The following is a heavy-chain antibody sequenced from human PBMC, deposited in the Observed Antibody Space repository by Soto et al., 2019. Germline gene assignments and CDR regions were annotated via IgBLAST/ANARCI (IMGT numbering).Heavy chain of an antibody. CDR2: IYYSGST. J-gene: IGHJ4*02. D-gene: IGHD2-21*01. CDR3: ARATRYCGGDCYSFDY. Sequence: PSETLSLTCTVSGGSISSYYRSWIRQPPGKGLEWIGYIYYSGSTNYNPSLKSRVTISVDTSKNQFSLKLSSVTAADTAVYYCARATRYCGGDCYSFDYWGQGTLVTVSS. CDR1: GGSISSYY. V-gene: IGHV4-59*08.